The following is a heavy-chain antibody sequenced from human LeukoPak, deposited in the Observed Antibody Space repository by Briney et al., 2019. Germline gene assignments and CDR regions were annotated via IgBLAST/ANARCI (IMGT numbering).Heavy chain of an antibody. CDR3: ARDSGMVRGTVDY. CDR2: INPSGGST. Sequence: GASVKVSCKSSGYTFTSYYMYWVRQAPGQGLEWMGIINPSGGSTSYAQKFQGRVTMTRDTSTSTVYMELSSLSSEDTAVYYCARDSGMVRGTVDYWGQGTLVTVSS. V-gene: IGHV1-46*01. D-gene: IGHD3-10*01. J-gene: IGHJ4*02. CDR1: GYTFTSYY.